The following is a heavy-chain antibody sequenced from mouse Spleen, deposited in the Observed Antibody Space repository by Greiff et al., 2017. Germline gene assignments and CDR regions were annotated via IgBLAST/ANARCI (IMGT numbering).Heavy chain of an antibody. V-gene: IGHV1-22*01. D-gene: IGHD2-14*01. CDR2: INPNNGGT. J-gene: IGHJ2*01. Sequence: EVKLVESGPELVKPGASVKMSCKASGYTFTDYNMHWVKQSHGKSLEWIGYINPNNGGTSYNQKFKGKATLTVNKSSSTAYMELRSLTSEDSAVYYCARSHRYDVGVYFDYWGQGTTLTVSS. CDR1: GYTFTDYN. CDR3: ARSHRYDVGVYFDY.